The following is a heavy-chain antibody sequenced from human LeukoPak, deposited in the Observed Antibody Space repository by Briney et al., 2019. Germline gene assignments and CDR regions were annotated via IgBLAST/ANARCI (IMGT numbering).Heavy chain of an antibody. V-gene: IGHV3-7*03. Sequence: GGSLRLSCAASGFTFSSYWMSWVRQAPGKGLERVANIRQDGSEKYYVDSVKGRFTISRDNSKNTLYLQMNSLRAEDTAVYYCAKYMTTDNWFDPWGQGTLVTVSS. J-gene: IGHJ5*02. CDR1: GFTFSSYW. CDR3: AKYMTTDNWFDP. CDR2: IRQDGSEK. D-gene: IGHD4-11*01.